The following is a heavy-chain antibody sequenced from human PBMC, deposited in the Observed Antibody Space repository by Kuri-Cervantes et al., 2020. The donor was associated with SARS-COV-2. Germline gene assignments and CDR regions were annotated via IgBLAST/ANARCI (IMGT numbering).Heavy chain of an antibody. CDR2: INHRGST. V-gene: IGHV4-34*01. D-gene: IGHD2-15*01. CDR3: ARGVVAATANWFDP. J-gene: IGHJ5*02. Sequence: SETLSLTCAVYGGSFSGYYWSWIRQPPGKGLEWIGEINHRGSTNYHPSLKSRVTIPVDTSKNQFSRKLSSVTAADTAVYYCARGVVAATANWFDPWGQGTLVTVSS. CDR1: GGSFSGYY.